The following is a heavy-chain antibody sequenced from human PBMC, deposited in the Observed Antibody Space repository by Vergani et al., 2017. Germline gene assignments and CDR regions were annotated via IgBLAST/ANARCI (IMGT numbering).Heavy chain of an antibody. D-gene: IGHD6-13*01. CDR2: INHRGST. Sequence: QVQLQQWGAGLLKPSETLSLTRAVFGGSFSGYYWTWIRQPPGKGLEGIGEINHRGSTKYNPSLKSRVTISVDTSKNQSSLKLSSVTAADTAVYYCARSSSWYEPTPDYWGQGTLVTVSS. CDR1: GGSFSGYY. V-gene: IGHV4-34*01. CDR3: ARSSSWYEPTPDY. J-gene: IGHJ4*02.